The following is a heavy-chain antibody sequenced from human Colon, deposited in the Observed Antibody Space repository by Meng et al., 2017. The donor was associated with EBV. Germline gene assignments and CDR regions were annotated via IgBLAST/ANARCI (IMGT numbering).Heavy chain of an antibody. CDR3: ARRRYYYGSGSYHSYYFDY. Sequence: QLPRQDSGQELVRPSETLSLTCTVSGGSISISSSYWGWIRQPPGKGLEWIGSIYYNGSTDYNPSLKSRVTISVDTSKNQFSLKLNSVTAADTAVYYCARRRYYYGSGSYHSYYFDYWGQGALVTVSS. CDR1: GGSISISSSY. J-gene: IGHJ4*02. D-gene: IGHD3-10*01. V-gene: IGHV4-39*01. CDR2: IYYNGST.